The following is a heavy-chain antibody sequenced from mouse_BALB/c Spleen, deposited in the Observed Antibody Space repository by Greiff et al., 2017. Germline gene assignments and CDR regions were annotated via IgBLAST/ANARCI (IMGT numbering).Heavy chain of an antibody. D-gene: IGHD2-4*01. Sequence: EVQLVESGAELVKPGASVKLSCTASGFNINDSYMHWVKQSPEQGLEWIGRIDPANGNTKYAPKFQGKATMTADTSSNTVYLQLSSLTSEDTAVYYCAREADYAWFAYWGEGTPVTVSA. CDR1: GFNINDSY. CDR3: AREADYAWFAY. J-gene: IGHJ3*01. V-gene: IGHV14-3*02. CDR2: IDPANGNT.